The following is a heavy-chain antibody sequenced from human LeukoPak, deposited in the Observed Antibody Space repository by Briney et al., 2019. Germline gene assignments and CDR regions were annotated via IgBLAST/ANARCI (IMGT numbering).Heavy chain of an antibody. V-gene: IGHV4-59*12. CDR3: ARNGDCSGGSCYQFDY. CDR1: GGAISSYY. J-gene: IGHJ4*02. Sequence: SETLSLTCTVSGGAISSYYWSWIRQPPGKGLEWIGYIYYSGSTNYNPSLKSRVTISIDTSKNQFSLKLSSVTAADTAVYYCARNGDCSGGSCYQFDYWGQGTLVTVSS. CDR2: IYYSGST. D-gene: IGHD2-15*01.